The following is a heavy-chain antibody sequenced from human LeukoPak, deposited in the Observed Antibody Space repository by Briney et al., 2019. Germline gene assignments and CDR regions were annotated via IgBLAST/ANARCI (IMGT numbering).Heavy chain of an antibody. V-gene: IGHV3-7*01. CDR3: ARNNWNYDAFDI. Sequence: GGSLRLSCAASGFTFSSYWMSWVRQAPGKGLEWVANIKQDGSEKYYVDSVKGRFTISRHNPKNSLYLQMNSLRAEDTAVYYCARNNWNYDAFDIWGQGTMVTVSS. CDR1: GFTFSSYW. CDR2: IKQDGSEK. D-gene: IGHD1-7*01. J-gene: IGHJ3*02.